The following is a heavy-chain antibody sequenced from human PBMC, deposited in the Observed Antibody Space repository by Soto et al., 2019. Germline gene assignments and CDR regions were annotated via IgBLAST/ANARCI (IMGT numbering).Heavy chain of an antibody. D-gene: IGHD2-21*02. CDR1: GGTFSTFG. CDR2: IIPFFGTA. Sequence: QVQLVQSGAEVKKTGSSVKVSCKASGGTFSTFGISWVRQAPGQGLEWMGGIIPFFGTAKYSQKFEDRITITVDESTNTVYMDLRSLTSEDTAIYYCARTAPMDGGDKYYYDFWGQGALVTVSS. CDR3: ARTAPMDGGDKYYYDF. V-gene: IGHV1-69*01. J-gene: IGHJ4*02.